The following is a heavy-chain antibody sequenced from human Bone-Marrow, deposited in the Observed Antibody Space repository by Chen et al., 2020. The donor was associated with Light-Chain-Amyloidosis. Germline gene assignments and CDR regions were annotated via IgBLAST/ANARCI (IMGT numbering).Heavy chain of an antibody. CDR3: ARVQTVTALNY. V-gene: IGHV4-59*01. J-gene: IGHJ4*02. Sequence: QVQLQESGPGLVKPSETLSLTCSVSETSIDAAYWAWIRQPPGKGLEWIGYIFYSGSTTYKPSLKSRVTMSVDTSTNQFSLKLTSLTTADTAVYYCARVQTVTALNYWGQGTMVTVSS. CDR1: ETSIDAAY. D-gene: IGHD2-21*02. CDR2: IFYSGST.